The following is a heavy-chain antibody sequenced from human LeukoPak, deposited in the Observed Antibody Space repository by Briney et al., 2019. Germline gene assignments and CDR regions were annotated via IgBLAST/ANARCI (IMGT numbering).Heavy chain of an antibody. CDR2: MNPISGNT. J-gene: IGHJ3*02. CDR3: ARVSWELTTDI. CDR1: GYTLTNYD. D-gene: IGHD1-26*01. V-gene: IGHV1-8*01. Sequence: ASVKVSWKSSGYTLTNYDINWVRQATGQGFEWMGWMNPISGNTGYAQKFQGRVTMTRNTAISTAYMELSSLRSEDTAVYYCARVSWELTTDILGQGTMVTVSS.